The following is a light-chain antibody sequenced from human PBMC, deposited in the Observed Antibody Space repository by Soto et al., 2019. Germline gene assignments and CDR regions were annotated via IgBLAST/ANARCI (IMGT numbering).Light chain of an antibody. V-gene: IGKV1-12*01. J-gene: IGKJ3*01. CDR1: QGIGTW. CDR2: SAS. Sequence: DIQMTQSPSSVSASVGDRVTITCRASQGIGTWLAWYQQKPGKAPKLLIYSASSLQSGVPSRFRGSGSWTDFALTISSLQPEDFATYYCQQAHSFPFTFGPGTTVDIK. CDR3: QQAHSFPFT.